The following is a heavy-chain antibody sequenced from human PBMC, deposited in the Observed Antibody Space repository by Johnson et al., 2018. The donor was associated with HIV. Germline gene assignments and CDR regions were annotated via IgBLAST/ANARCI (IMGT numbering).Heavy chain of an antibody. D-gene: IGHD5-18*01. J-gene: IGHJ3*02. CDR1: GFTVSSNY. CDR3: ARSGYGWEDDAFDS. CDR2: IYSGGST. V-gene: IGHV3-66*01. Sequence: VQLVESGGGLVQPGASLRLSCAASGFTVSSNYMSWVRQAPGKGLEWVSVIYSGGSTYYADSVKGRFTISRDNSNNTLYLQMNSLRAEDTAVYYCARSGYGWEDDAFDSWVQGTMVTVSS.